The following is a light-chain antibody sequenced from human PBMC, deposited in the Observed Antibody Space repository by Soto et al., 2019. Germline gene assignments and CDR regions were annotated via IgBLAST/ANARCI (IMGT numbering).Light chain of an antibody. J-gene: IGKJ1*01. CDR3: QQSYSNPRT. V-gene: IGKV1-39*01. CDR2: AAT. CDR1: QRISTY. Sequence: DIQMTQSPSSLPASVGDRVTITCRASQRISTYLNWYQQTPGKAPKLLIYAATNLQSGVPSRFSGSGSGTDFTLTISSLQPEDFGIYYCQQSYSNPRTFGQGTKVDSK.